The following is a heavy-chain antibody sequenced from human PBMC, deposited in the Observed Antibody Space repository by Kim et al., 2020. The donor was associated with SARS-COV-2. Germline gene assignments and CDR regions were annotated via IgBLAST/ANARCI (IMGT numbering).Heavy chain of an antibody. V-gene: IGHV3-64D*09. CDR3: VKGAGDYYYGMDV. J-gene: IGHJ6*02. D-gene: IGHD1-26*01. Sequence: YYADSVKGRFTNSRDNSKNTLYLQMSSLRAEDTAVYYCVKGAGDYYYGMDVWGQGTTVTVSS.